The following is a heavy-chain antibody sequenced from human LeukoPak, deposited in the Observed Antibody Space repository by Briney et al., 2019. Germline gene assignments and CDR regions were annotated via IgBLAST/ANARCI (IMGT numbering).Heavy chain of an antibody. Sequence: GASVKVSCKASGYTFTGYYMHWVRQAPGQGLEWMGWINPNSGGTNYAQKFQGWVTMTRDTSISTAYMELSRLRSDDTAVYYCAGGYCSGGSCYSGYYYYYGMDVWGQGTTVTVSS. D-gene: IGHD2-15*01. CDR1: GYTFTGYY. CDR2: INPNSGGT. V-gene: IGHV1-2*04. CDR3: AGGYCSGGSCYSGYYYYYGMDV. J-gene: IGHJ6*02.